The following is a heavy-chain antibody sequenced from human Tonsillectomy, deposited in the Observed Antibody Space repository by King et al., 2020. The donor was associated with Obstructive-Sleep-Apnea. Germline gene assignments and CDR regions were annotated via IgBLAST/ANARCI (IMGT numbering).Heavy chain of an antibody. CDR1: DYSISSVYY. V-gene: IGHV4-38-2*02. CDR3: ARASVTGTPTPYFDF. D-gene: IGHD1-20*01. CDR2: IYHSGST. J-gene: IGHJ4*02. Sequence: VQLQESGPGLVKPSETLSLTCTVSDYSISSVYYGAWIRQPPGKGLEWIGSIYHSGSTFYNSSLKSLVTISLDTSKNQFSLNLNSVTAADTAVYYCARASVTGTPTPYFDFWGQGTLVTVSS.